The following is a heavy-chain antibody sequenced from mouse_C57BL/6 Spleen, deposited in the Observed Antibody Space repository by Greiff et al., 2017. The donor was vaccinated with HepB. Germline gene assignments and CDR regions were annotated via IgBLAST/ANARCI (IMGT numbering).Heavy chain of an antibody. Sequence: VQLQQPGAELVMPGASVKLSCKASGYTFTSYWMHWVKQRPGQGLEWIGEIDPSDSYTNYSQKFKGKSTLTVDKSSSTAYMQLSSLTSEDSAVYYCARRDYYGSSSEGFAYWGQGTLVTVSA. CDR1: GYTFTSYW. CDR3: ARRDYYGSSSEGFAY. D-gene: IGHD1-1*01. J-gene: IGHJ3*01. V-gene: IGHV1-69*01. CDR2: IDPSDSYT.